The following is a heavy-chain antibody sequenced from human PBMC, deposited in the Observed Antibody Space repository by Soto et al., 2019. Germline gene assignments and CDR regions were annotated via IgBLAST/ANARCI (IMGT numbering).Heavy chain of an antibody. CDR3: AKEGHYDYIWGSYRPRGFDY. CDR1: GFTFDDYA. V-gene: IGHV3-9*01. Sequence: EVELVESGGGLVQPGRSLRLSCAASGFTFDDYAMHWVRQAPGKGLEWVSGISWNSGSIGYADSVKGRFTISRDNAKNSLYLQMNSLRAEDTALYYCAKEGHYDYIWGSYRPRGFDYWGQGTLVTVSS. J-gene: IGHJ4*02. D-gene: IGHD3-16*02. CDR2: ISWNSGSI.